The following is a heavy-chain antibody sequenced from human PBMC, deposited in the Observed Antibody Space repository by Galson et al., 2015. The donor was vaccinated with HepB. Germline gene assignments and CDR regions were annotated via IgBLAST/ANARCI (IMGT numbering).Heavy chain of an antibody. V-gene: IGHV4-39*07. D-gene: IGHD6-13*01. J-gene: IGHJ5*02. Sequence: SETLSLTCTVSGRSISSSSYYWGWIRQPPGKGLEWIGRIYYSGSTYYNPSPKSRVTISVDTSKNQYSLKLSSVTAADTAVYDCARVKSYSSSWYLRPYNWFDPWGQGTLVTVSS. CDR3: ARVKSYSSSWYLRPYNWFDP. CDR1: GRSISSSSYY. CDR2: IYYSGST.